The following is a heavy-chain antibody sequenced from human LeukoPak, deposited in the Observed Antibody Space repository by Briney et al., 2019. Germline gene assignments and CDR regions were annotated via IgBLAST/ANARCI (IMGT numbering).Heavy chain of an antibody. CDR2: INADGSTT. CDR3: ARGPSHSSSWYGLDD. V-gene: IGHV3-74*01. Sequence: GGSLRLSCAASGFTFSTYWMHWVRQGPGKGLVWVSRINADGSTTTYADSVKGRFTISRDNAKNTLYLQMNSLRAEDTAIYYCARGPSHSSSWYGLDDWGQGALVTVFS. J-gene: IGHJ4*02. D-gene: IGHD6-13*01. CDR1: GFTFSTYW.